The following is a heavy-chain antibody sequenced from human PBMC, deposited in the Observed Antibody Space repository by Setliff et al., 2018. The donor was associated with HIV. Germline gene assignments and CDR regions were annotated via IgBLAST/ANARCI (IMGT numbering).Heavy chain of an antibody. CDR2: ISGSGGST. J-gene: IGHJ6*03. Sequence: GGSLRLSCAASGFTFHSYGMHWVRQAPGKGLEWASAISGSGGSTYYADSVKGRSTISRDNSKNTLYLQMNSLRAEDTAVYYCAKGSLNSYYYMDVWGKGTTVTVS. CDR1: GFTFHSYG. V-gene: IGHV3-23*01. CDR3: AKGSLNSYYYMDV.